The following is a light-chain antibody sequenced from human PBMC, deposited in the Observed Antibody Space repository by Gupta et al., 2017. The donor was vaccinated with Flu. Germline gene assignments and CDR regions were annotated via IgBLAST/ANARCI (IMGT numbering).Light chain of an antibody. J-gene: IGLJ2*01. CDR1: SSDVGSYNR. CDR3: SSHTSISTFVV. V-gene: IGLV2-18*02. Sequence: VTISFTGTSSDVGSYNRVSWYQQSPGTLPNLLISEVSNRPSGVPDRFSGSKSGNTASLTIAGLQAEDEADYYCSSHTSISTFVVFGGGTKLTVL. CDR2: EVS.